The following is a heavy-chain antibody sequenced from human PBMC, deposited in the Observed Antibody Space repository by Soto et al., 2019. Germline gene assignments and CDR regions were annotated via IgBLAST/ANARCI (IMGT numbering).Heavy chain of an antibody. Sequence: EVKLLESGGDLVQPGGSLRLICAASGFTFSNYAMTWVRQSPGKGLEWVSTITSAGSTFYGDTVKGRFTISRDNSKSTLYLQMNSLGAEDTAVYYCAKTDKFHSQSSGWANRFDSWGQGTLVTVSS. CDR3: AKTDKFHSQSSGWANRFDS. CDR2: ITSAGST. CDR1: GFTFSNYA. V-gene: IGHV3-23*01. J-gene: IGHJ4*02. D-gene: IGHD6-19*01.